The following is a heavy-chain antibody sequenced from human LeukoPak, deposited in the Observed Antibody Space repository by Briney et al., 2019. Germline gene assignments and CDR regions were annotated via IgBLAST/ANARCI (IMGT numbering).Heavy chain of an antibody. CDR3: AREGPMLRGVIGGKIDY. V-gene: IGHV3-11*01. CDR1: GFTFSDSY. Sequence: GGSLRLSCAASGFTFSDSYMTWIRQAPGKGLEWVSYISRSGSFISYTDSVKGRFTISRDNAKNSLYLQMNSLRADDTAVYYCAREGPMLRGVIGGKIDYWGQGTLVTVSS. D-gene: IGHD3-10*01. J-gene: IGHJ4*02. CDR2: ISRSGSFI.